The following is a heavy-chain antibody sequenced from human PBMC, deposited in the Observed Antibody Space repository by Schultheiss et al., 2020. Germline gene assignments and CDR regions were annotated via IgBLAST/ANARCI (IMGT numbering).Heavy chain of an antibody. CDR2: MNPNSGNT. J-gene: IGHJ4*02. Sequence: GSVKVSCKASGGTFSSYAISWVRQAPGQGLEWMGWMNPNSGNTGYAQKFQGRVTMTRNTSIRTAYMELNSLRSEDTAVYYCARGWRGSKDYWGQGTLVTVSS. CDR1: GGTFSSYA. V-gene: IGHV1-8*02. D-gene: IGHD1-26*01. CDR3: ARGWRGSKDY.